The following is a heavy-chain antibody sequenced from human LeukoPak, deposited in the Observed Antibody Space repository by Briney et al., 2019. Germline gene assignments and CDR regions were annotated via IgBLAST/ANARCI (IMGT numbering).Heavy chain of an antibody. Sequence: GGSLRLSCAASGFTFSSYAMHWVRQAPGKGLEYVSAISSNGGSTYYANSVKGRFTISRDNSKNTLYLQMGSLRAEDMAVYYCARGPSGYHNTGGQGTLVTVSS. D-gene: IGHD5-12*01. CDR1: GFTFSSYA. CDR3: ARGPSGYHNT. CDR2: ISSNGGST. V-gene: IGHV3-64*01. J-gene: IGHJ4*02.